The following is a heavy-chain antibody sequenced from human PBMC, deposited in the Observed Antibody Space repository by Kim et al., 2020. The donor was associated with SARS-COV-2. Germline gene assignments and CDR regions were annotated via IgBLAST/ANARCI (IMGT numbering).Heavy chain of an antibody. D-gene: IGHD5-18*01. CDR2: IWYDGSNK. CDR1: GFTFSSYG. CDR3: ARPMEGYSYALDPFDY. Sequence: GGSLRLSCAASGFTFSSYGMHWVRQAPGKGLEWVAVIWYDGSNKYYADSVKGRFTISRDNSKNTLYLQMNSLRAEDTAVYYCARPMEGYSYALDPFDYWGQGTLVTVSS. J-gene: IGHJ4*02. V-gene: IGHV3-33*01.